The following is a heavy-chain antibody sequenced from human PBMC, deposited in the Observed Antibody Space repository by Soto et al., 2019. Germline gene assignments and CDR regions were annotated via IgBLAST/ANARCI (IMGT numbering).Heavy chain of an antibody. Sequence: QLQLQESGPGLVKPSETLSLTCTVSGGSISSSSYYWGWIRQPPGKGLEWIGSIYYSGSTYYNPSLKSRVTISVDTSKNLFSLKLSSVTAADTAVYYCARGRRYSSSWYSDYWGQGTLVTVSS. D-gene: IGHD6-13*01. CDR1: GGSISSSSYY. CDR2: IYYSGST. V-gene: IGHV4-39*01. J-gene: IGHJ4*02. CDR3: ARGRRYSSSWYSDY.